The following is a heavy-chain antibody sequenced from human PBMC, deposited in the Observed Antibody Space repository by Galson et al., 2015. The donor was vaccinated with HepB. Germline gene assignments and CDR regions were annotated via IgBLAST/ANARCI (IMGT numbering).Heavy chain of an antibody. J-gene: IGHJ6*02. V-gene: IGHV1-69*13. CDR3: ARSGGPRYYGMDV. Sequence: SVKVSCKASGGTFSSYGISWVRQAPGQGLEWMGGIIPIFGTANYAQKFQGRVTITADESTSTAYMELRSLRSEDTAVYYCARSGGPRYYGMDVWGQGTTVTVSS. D-gene: IGHD5-12*01. CDR1: GGTFSSYG. CDR2: IIPIFGTA.